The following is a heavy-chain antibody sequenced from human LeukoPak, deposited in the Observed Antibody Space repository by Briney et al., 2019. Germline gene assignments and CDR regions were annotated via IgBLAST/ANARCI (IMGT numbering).Heavy chain of an antibody. CDR3: ARSAMAMVSTGTDY. D-gene: IGHD5/OR15-5a*01. Sequence: GASLQISCKGSGYRFTTYWIGWVRQMPGKGLEWMGIIYPGDSDTRYSPSFQGQVTISADKSNSTAYLQWSSLKASDSAMYYCARSAMAMVSTGTDYWGQGTLVTVSS. CDR1: GYRFTTYW. V-gene: IGHV5-51*01. CDR2: IYPGDSDT. J-gene: IGHJ4*02.